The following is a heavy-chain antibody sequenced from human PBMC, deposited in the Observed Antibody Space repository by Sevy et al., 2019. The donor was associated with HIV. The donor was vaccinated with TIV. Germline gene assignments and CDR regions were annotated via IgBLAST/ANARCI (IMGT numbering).Heavy chain of an antibody. J-gene: IGHJ4*02. CDR1: GFTVSSNY. V-gene: IGHV3-53*01. CDR2: IYSGGST. Sequence: GGSLRLSCAASGFTVSSNYMSWVRQAPGKGLEWVSVIYSGGSTYYADSVKGRFTISRDNSKNTLYLQMNSLRAEDTAVYYCAREKHYYDSSGYYFYCDYWGQGTLVTVSS. D-gene: IGHD3-22*01. CDR3: AREKHYYDSSGYYFYCDY.